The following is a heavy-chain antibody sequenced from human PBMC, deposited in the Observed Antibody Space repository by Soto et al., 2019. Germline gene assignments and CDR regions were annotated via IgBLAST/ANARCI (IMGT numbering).Heavy chain of an antibody. CDR1: GFTFSSYG. CDR2: ISYDGSNK. V-gene: IGHV3-30*18. J-gene: IGHJ4*02. D-gene: IGHD3-3*01. CDR3: AKETTIFGVVIRGDFDY. Sequence: QVQLVESGGGVVQPGRSLRLSCAASGFTFSSYGMHWVRQAPGKGLAWVAVISYDGSNKYYADSVKGRFTISRDNSKNTLYLQMNSLRAEDTAVYYCAKETTIFGVVIRGDFDYWGQGTLVTVSS.